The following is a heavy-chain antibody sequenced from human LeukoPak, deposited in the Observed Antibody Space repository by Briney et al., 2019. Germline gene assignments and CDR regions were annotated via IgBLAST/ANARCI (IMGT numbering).Heavy chain of an antibody. V-gene: IGHV3-66*01. CDR1: GFTFSSYG. CDR3: ARGDTPYYFDY. J-gene: IGHJ4*02. Sequence: GGSLRLSCAASGFTFSSYGMSWVRQAPGKGLEWVSVIYSGGSTYYADSVKGRFTISRDNSKNTLYLQMNSLRAEDTAVYYCARGDTPYYFDYWGQGTLVTVSS. CDR2: IYSGGST.